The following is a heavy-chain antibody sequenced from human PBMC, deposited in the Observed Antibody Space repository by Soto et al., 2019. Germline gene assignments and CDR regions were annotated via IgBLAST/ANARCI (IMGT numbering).Heavy chain of an antibody. J-gene: IGHJ4*02. CDR1: GGSITSSKHY. V-gene: IGHV4-39*01. CDR2: IYYSGST. Sequence: PSETLSLTCAVSGGSITSSKHYWGWIRQPPGKGLEWIGSIYYSGSTYYNPSLKSRVTISLDTSKNQFSLKLSSVAAADTAVYYCASPPSYSSSTFDSWGQGTLVTVSS. CDR3: ASPPSYSSSTFDS. D-gene: IGHD6-13*01.